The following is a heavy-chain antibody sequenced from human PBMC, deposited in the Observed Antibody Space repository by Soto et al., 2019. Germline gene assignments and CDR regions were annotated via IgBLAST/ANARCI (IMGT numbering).Heavy chain of an antibody. V-gene: IGHV3-48*02. CDR2: ISGTSTTL. CDR1: GFTFSSYA. D-gene: IGHD3-16*01. Sequence: EVQLLESGGGLVQPGGSLRLSCAASGFTFSSYAMSWVRQAPGKGLEWVAYISGTSTTLYYADSVKGRFTISRDNAKNSLYLQMDSLRDEDTAVYYCARDFNYGYGYWGQGTLVTVFS. CDR3: ARDFNYGYGY. J-gene: IGHJ4*02.